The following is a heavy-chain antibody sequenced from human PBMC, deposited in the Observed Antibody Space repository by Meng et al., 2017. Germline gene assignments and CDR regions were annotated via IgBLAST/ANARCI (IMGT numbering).Heavy chain of an antibody. Sequence: EVQLVESGGGLVQPGGSLRPSCAASGCTFNNYWMHWVRQVPGKGLVWVSRISGDGSITNYADSVKGRFTISRDNAKNTLYLQMNSLRPEDTAVYYCLDEAPRSDYWGQGSLVTVSS. D-gene: IGHD1-1*01. CDR2: ISGDGSIT. V-gene: IGHV3-74*01. CDR1: GCTFNNYW. J-gene: IGHJ4*02. CDR3: LDEAPRSDY.